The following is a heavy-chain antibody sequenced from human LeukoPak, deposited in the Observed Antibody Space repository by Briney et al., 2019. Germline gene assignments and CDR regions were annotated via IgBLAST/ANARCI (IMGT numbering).Heavy chain of an antibody. CDR2: ISSGSNTI. Sequence: GGSLRLSCAASRFTFSTYSMNWVRQASGKGLEWVSYISSGSNTIYYADSVKGRFTISRDNAKNSLYLQMNSLRAEDTAVYYCAGEYSSSSGRSFDYWGQGTLVTVSS. D-gene: IGHD6-6*01. J-gene: IGHJ4*02. V-gene: IGHV3-48*01. CDR1: RFTFSTYS. CDR3: AGEYSSSSGRSFDY.